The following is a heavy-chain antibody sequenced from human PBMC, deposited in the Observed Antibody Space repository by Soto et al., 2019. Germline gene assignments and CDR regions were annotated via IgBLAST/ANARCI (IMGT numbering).Heavy chain of an antibody. CDR1: GYTFTSYG. D-gene: IGHD6-19*01. CDR2: ISAYNGNT. Sequence: QVQLVQSGAEVKKPGASVKVSCKASGYTFTSYGISWVRQAPGQGLEWMGWISAYNGNTNYAQKLQGRVTMTTDTATSTAYMERRSLRADDTAVYYGARGGYSSGWYTLGWFDPWGQGTLVTGSP. J-gene: IGHJ5*02. V-gene: IGHV1-18*01. CDR3: ARGGYSSGWYTLGWFDP.